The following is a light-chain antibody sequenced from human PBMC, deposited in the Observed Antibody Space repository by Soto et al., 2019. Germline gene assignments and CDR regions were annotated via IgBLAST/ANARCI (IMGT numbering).Light chain of an antibody. J-gene: IGKJ4*01. CDR1: QSVNSN. CDR2: DAS. V-gene: IGKV3-11*01. CDR3: QQSHDWPLT. Sequence: EIVLTQSPGTLSLSPGERATLSCRASQSVNSNLAWYQQKPGQAPRLLIYDASNRATGIPVRFSGSGSGTDFTLTISSLEPEDFAVYYCQQSHDWPLTFGGGTKVEIK.